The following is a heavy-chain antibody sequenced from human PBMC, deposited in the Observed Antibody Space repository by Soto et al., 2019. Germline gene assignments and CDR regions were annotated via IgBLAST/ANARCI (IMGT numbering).Heavy chain of an antibody. Sequence: SGPTLVNPTQTLTLTCTFSGFSLSTSGVGVGWIRQPPGKALEWLALIYWDDDKRYSPSLKSRLTITKDTSKNQVVLTMTNMDPVDRAAYYCAHVYGGYDNFDYWGQGTLVTVSS. CDR2: IYWDDDK. J-gene: IGHJ4*02. CDR3: AHVYGGYDNFDY. CDR1: GFSLSTSGVG. D-gene: IGHD5-12*01. V-gene: IGHV2-5*02.